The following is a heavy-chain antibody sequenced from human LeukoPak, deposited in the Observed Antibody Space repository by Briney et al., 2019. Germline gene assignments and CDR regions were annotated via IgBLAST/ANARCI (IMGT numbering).Heavy chain of an antibody. CDR3: AKLSSGASGY. D-gene: IGHD6-19*01. CDR2: LSSGGGST. CDR1: GFTFSSYA. J-gene: IGHJ4*02. V-gene: IGHV3-23*01. Sequence: GGSLRLSCAASGFTFSSYAMSWVRQAPGKGLEWVSFLSSGGGSTYYADSVKGRFIISRDNSEHTLYLQMNSLRAEDTAVYYCAKLSSGASGYWGPGTLVTVSS.